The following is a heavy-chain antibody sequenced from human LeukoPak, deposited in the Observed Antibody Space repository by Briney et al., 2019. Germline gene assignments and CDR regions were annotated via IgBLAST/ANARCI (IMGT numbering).Heavy chain of an antibody. Sequence: PSETLSLTCTVSGGSISSYYWSWIRQPPGKGLEWIGYIYYSGSTNYNPSLKSRVTISVDTSKNQFSLKLSSVTAADTAVYFCTGYDILTGYYFDYWGQGTLVTVSS. D-gene: IGHD3-9*01. J-gene: IGHJ4*02. CDR3: TGYDILTGYYFDY. CDR1: GGSISSYY. CDR2: IYYSGST. V-gene: IGHV4-59*12.